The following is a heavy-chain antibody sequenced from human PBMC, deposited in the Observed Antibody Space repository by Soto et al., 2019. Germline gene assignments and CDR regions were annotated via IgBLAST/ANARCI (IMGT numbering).Heavy chain of an antibody. Sequence: GGSLRLSCAASGFTFSSYGMHWVRQAPGKGLEWVAVIWYDGSNKYYADSVKGRFTISRDNSKNTLYLQMNSLRAEDTAVYYCARGGSSSNTFDYWGQGTLVTVSS. D-gene: IGHD6-6*01. CDR1: GFTFSSYG. V-gene: IGHV3-33*01. CDR3: ARGGSSSNTFDY. J-gene: IGHJ4*02. CDR2: IWYDGSNK.